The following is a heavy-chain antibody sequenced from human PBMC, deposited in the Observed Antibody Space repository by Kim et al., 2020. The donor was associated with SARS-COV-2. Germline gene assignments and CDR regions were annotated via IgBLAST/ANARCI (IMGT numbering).Heavy chain of an antibody. J-gene: IGHJ6*02. V-gene: IGHV3-11*05. Sequence: GGSLRLSCAASGFTFSDYYMSWIRQAPGKGLEWVSYISSSSYTNYADSVKGRFTISRDNAKNSLYLQMNSLRAEDTAVYYCARERYIYTPTGGYGMDVWGQGTTVTVSS. CDR1: GFTFSDYY. D-gene: IGHD2-2*02. CDR2: ISSSSYT. CDR3: ARERYIYTPTGGYGMDV.